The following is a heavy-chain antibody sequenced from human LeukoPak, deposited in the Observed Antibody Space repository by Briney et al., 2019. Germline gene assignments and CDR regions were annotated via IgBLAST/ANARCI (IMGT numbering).Heavy chain of an antibody. V-gene: IGHV4-30-4*01. CDR2: IYYSGST. J-gene: IGHJ4*02. CDR1: GGSISSGDCY. D-gene: IGHD3-10*01. Sequence: PSQTLPLTCTVSGGSISSGDCYWSWIRQPPGKGLEWIGYIYYSGSTYYNPSLKSRVTISVDTSKNQFSLKLSSVTAADTAVYYCARGSTVRGVSLAPWIDYWGQGTLVTVSS. CDR3: ARGSTVRGVSLAPWIDY.